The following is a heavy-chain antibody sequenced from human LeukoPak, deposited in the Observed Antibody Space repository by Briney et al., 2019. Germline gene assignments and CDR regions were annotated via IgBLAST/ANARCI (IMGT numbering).Heavy chain of an antibody. J-gene: IGHJ5*02. CDR3: AKKPDSRNWFDP. D-gene: IGHD6-13*01. V-gene: IGHV4-28*05. Sequence: SETLSLTCAVSGFSIRSSNWWGWIRQPPGKGLERIGYIYYDGSIYYNPSLRSRVTMSVDTSKNQFSLRLNSVTAVDTAVYYCAKKPDSRNWFDPWGQGTLVIVSS. CDR1: GFSIRSSNW. CDR2: IYYDGSI.